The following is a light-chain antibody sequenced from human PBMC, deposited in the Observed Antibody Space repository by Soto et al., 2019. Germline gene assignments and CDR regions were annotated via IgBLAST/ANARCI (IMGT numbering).Light chain of an antibody. V-gene: IGKV3D-15*01. CDR2: DAS. CDR1: QSVDSK. CDR3: QKYYVWNT. Sequence: EIGMTQSPATLSVSPGERAIFSCRASQSVDSKLAWYQQKLGQAPRLLIYDASTRATGIPARFSGSGFGTEFTHTISSLQSEDFAIYYCQKYYVWNTFGGGTKVEIK. J-gene: IGKJ4*01.